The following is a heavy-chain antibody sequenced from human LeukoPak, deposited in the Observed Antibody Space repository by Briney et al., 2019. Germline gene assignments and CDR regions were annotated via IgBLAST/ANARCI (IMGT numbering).Heavy chain of an antibody. D-gene: IGHD3-10*01. V-gene: IGHV4-39*01. CDR2: IYYSGST. J-gene: IGHJ4*02. Sequence: SETLSLNCTVSGGSISSSSYYWGWIRQPPGKGLEWIGSIYYSGSTYYNPSLKSRVTISVDTSKNQFSLKLSSVTAADTAVYYCARPRYYYGSGIDYWGQGTLVTVSS. CDR1: GGSISSSSYY. CDR3: ARPRYYYGSGIDY.